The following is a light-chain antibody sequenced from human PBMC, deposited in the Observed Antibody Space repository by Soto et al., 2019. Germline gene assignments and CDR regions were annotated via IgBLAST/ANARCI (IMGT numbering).Light chain of an antibody. J-gene: IGKJ1*01. Sequence: DLVMTQSPLSLPVTPGEPASISCRSSQSLLHSNGYNYLDRYLQKPGQSPQLLIYLGSNRSSGVPDRFSGSGSGTDLTLKISRVEAEDVGVYYCMQALQSPRTFGQGTKVEIK. CDR2: LGS. V-gene: IGKV2-28*01. CDR1: QSLLHSNGYNY. CDR3: MQALQSPRT.